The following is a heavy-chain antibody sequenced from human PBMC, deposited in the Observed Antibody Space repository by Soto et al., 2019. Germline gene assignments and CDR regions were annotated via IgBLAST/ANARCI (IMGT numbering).Heavy chain of an antibody. V-gene: IGHV3-7*05. J-gene: IGHJ4*02. Sequence: PGGSLRLSCAASGFTFSSYWMSWVRQAPGKGLEWVANIKQDGSEKYYVDSVKGRFTISRDNAKNSLYLQMNSLRAEDTAVYYCARGPFMVRGVIITRLFYFDYWGQGTLVTVSS. D-gene: IGHD3-10*01. CDR2: IKQDGSEK. CDR3: ARGPFMVRGVIITRLFYFDY. CDR1: GFTFSSYW.